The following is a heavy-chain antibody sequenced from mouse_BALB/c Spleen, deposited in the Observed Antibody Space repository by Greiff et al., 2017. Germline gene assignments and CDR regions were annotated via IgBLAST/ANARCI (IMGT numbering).Heavy chain of an antibody. Sequence: QVQLKQSAAELARPGASVKMSCKASGYTFTSYTMHWVKQRPGQGLEWIGYINPSSGYTVYNQKFKDKTTLTADKSSSTAYMQLSSLTSEDSAVYYCARDDYFDYWGQGTTLTVSS. J-gene: IGHJ2*01. CDR1: GYTFTSYT. V-gene: IGHV1-4*02. CDR2: INPSSGYT. CDR3: ARDDYFDY.